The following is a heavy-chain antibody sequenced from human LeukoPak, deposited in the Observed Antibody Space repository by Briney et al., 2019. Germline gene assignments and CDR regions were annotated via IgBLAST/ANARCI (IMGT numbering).Heavy chain of an antibody. J-gene: IGHJ3*01. D-gene: IGHD3-10*01. CDR2: ISYDGSNN. CDR1: GFTSSGCE. V-gene: IGHV3-30-3*01. Sequence: PGGSLRLSCAISGFTSSGCELTWVRQAPGKGLEWVAVISYDGSNNYYADSVKGRFTISRDNSKNTLYLQMNSLRAEDTAVYYCARDWTFTRFSGSHPCAFDVWGQGTMVTVSS. CDR3: ARDWTFTRFSGSHPCAFDV.